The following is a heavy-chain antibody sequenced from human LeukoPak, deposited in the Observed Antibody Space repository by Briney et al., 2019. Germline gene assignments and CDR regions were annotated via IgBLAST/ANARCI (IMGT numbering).Heavy chain of an antibody. V-gene: IGHV3-15*01. CDR3: SAFTWYSLSA. J-gene: IGHJ5*02. Sequence: GGSLRLSCTASGLTFSNTWMTWVRQAPGKGLEWVGLIRSKIAGGTTEFAAPVKGRFTISRDDSKSTLYLQMNSLKIEDTAVYYCSAFTWYSLSAWGRGTLVTVSS. D-gene: IGHD6-13*01. CDR2: IRSKIAGGTT. CDR1: GLTFSNTW.